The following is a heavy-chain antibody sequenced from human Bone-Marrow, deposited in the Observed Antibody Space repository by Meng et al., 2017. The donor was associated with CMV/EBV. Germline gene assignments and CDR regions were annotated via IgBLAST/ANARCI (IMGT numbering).Heavy chain of an antibody. CDR2: INPNGGAT. CDR3: ALGGRAIGGLAWFDP. CDR1: TFTGYY. V-gene: IGHV1-2*02. Sequence: TFTGYYIRWVRQGPGQGLGWMGWINPNGGATNYLQKCQGRVTMTRDTSVNTVYMELRRLASDDTAVYYCALGGRAIGGLAWFDPWGQGTLVTVSS. J-gene: IGHJ5*02. D-gene: IGHD7-27*01.